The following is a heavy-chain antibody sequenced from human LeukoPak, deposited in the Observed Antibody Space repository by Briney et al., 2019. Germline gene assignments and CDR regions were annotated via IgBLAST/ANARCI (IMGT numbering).Heavy chain of an antibody. D-gene: IGHD3-10*01. Sequence: SGPTLVNPTPALTLTCTFSGFSRRTSGVGVGWIRQPPGKALEWLTVIYWDDDKRHSPSLKSRLTITKDTSKNQVVLTMPNMDPVDTATYYCAHKEYYALGSLGDSFDYWGQGTLVTVSS. V-gene: IGHV2-5*02. CDR3: AHKEYYALGSLGDSFDY. CDR1: GFSRRTSGVG. CDR2: IYWDDDK. J-gene: IGHJ4*02.